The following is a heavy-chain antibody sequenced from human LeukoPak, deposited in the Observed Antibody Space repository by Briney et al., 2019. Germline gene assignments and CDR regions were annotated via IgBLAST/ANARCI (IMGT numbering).Heavy chain of an antibody. CDR3: ARGYSYGNYCFDS. CDR1: GGSINSYY. D-gene: IGHD5-18*01. V-gene: IGHV4-59*01. Sequence: SETLSLTCTVSGGSINSYYWSWIRQPPGKGLEWIGNIYYSGGTNYNPSLKSRVTISVDTSKNQFSLKLSSVTAADTAVYYCARGYSYGNYCFDSWGQGTLVTVSS. CDR2: IYYSGGT. J-gene: IGHJ5*01.